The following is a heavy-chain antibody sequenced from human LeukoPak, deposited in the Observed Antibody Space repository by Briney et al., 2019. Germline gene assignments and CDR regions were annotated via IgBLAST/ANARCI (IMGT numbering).Heavy chain of an antibody. CDR2: IIPIFGTA. CDR1: GYTLTELS. J-gene: IGHJ6*03. CDR3: ALNLAFGSSSYYYYYMDV. Sequence: SVKVSCKVSGYTLTELSMHWVRQAPGQGLEWMGGIIPIFGTANYAQKFQGRVTITADKSTSTAYMELSSLRSEDTAVYYCALNLAFGSSSYYYYYMDVWGKGTTVTVSS. V-gene: IGHV1-69*06. D-gene: IGHD6-6*01.